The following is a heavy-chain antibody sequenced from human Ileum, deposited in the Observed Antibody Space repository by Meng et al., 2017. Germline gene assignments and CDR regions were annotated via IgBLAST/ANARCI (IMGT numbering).Heavy chain of an antibody. D-gene: IGHD3-22*01. Sequence: GESLKISCAASGFTFSDYYMNWVRQAPGKGLEWVSSISSSSTIYYADSVKGRFTISRDNAKNSLYLRMNSLRAEDTAVYYSGSYYYDSSGYCDGMDVWGQGTPVTVSS. V-gene: IGHV3-69-1*01. J-gene: IGHJ6*02. CDR3: GSYYYDSSGYCDGMDV. CDR2: ISSSSTI. CDR1: GFTFSDYY.